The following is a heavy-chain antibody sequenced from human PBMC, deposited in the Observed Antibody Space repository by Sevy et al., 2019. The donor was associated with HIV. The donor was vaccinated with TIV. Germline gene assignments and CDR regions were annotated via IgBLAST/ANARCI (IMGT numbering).Heavy chain of an antibody. CDR2: ISDRSVTI. D-gene: IGHD2-15*01. Sequence: GGSLRLSCAASGFIFSNYYMTWVRQAPGKGLEWVSYISDRSVTISYADSVKGRFTISRDNAKNALYLQMSSLRGEDTAVYYCAGVRDRYCSGGSCYYGYFFDYWGQGTLVTVSS. J-gene: IGHJ4*02. CDR3: AGVRDRYCSGGSCYYGYFFDY. CDR1: GFIFSNYY. V-gene: IGHV3-48*01.